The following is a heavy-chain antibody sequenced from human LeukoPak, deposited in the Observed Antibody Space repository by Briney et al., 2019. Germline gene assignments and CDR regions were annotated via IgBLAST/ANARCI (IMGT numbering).Heavy chain of an antibody. J-gene: IGHJ4*02. D-gene: IGHD6-19*01. V-gene: IGHV1-2*04. Sequence: ASVKVSCKASGYTFTGYYMHWVRQAPGQGLEWMGWINPNSGGTNYAQKFQGWVTMTRDTSISTAYMELSRLRSDDTAVYYCAKVASADAQARLNYWGQGTLVTVSS. CDR3: AKVASADAQARLNY. CDR1: GYTFTGYY. CDR2: INPNSGGT.